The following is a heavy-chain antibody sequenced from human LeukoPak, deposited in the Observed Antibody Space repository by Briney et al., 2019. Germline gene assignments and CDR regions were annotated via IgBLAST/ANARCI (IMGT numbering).Heavy chain of an antibody. Sequence: ASQTLSLTCTVSGVSISSGSYYWSWIRQPAGKGLEWIGRIYTSGSTNYNPSLKSQFTISVDTSKNQFSLKLSSVTAADTAVYYCARDCGGDCYAGYYYGMDVWGQGTTVTVSS. CDR2: IYTSGST. V-gene: IGHV4-61*02. J-gene: IGHJ6*02. CDR1: GVSISSGSYY. D-gene: IGHD2-21*02. CDR3: ARDCGGDCYAGYYYGMDV.